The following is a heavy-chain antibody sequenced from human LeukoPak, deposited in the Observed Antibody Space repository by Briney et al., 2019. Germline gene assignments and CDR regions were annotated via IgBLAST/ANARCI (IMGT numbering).Heavy chain of an antibody. CDR2: INSDGSWT. V-gene: IGHV3-74*01. Sequence: GGSLRLSCAASGNYWMHWVRQAPGKGLVWVSHINSDGSWTSYADSVKGRFTISKDNAKNTVYLQMNNLRAEDTAVYYCVSFYGTYWGRGTLVTVPS. CDR1: GNYW. CDR3: VSFYGTY. J-gene: IGHJ4*02. D-gene: IGHD2/OR15-2a*01.